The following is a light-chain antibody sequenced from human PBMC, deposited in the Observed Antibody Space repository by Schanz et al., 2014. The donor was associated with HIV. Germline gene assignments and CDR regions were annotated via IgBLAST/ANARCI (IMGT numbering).Light chain of an antibody. CDR2: DVD. Sequence: QSALTQPASVSGSPGQSITISCTGTSSGLGGYNYPSWYQQHPGKAPKLILYDVDNRPAGVSNRFSGSKSGNTASLTISGLRAEDEASYYCGSYKSASFPWVFGGGTQLTVL. J-gene: IGLJ3*02. V-gene: IGLV2-14*03. CDR3: GSYKSASFPWV. CDR1: SSGLGGYNY.